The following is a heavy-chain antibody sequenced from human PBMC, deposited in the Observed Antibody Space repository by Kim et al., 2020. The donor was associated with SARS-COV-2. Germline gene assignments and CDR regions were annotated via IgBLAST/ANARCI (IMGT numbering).Heavy chain of an antibody. J-gene: IGHJ4*02. Sequence: ASVKVSCKASGYTFTSYYMHWVRQAPGQGLEWMGIINPSGGSTSYAQKFQGRVTMTRDTSTSTVYMELSSLRSEDTAVYYCAREGRFGELLYRPFDYWGQGTLVTVSS. CDR3: AREGRFGELLYRPFDY. CDR2: INPSGGST. D-gene: IGHD3-10*01. V-gene: IGHV1-46*01. CDR1: GYTFTSYY.